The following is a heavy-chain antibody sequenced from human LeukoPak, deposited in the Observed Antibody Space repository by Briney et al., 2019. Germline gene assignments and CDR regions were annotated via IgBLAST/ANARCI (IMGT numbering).Heavy chain of an antibody. J-gene: IGHJ4*02. CDR3: ARDSYYYDSSGYYLFDY. CDR2: IYYSGST. Sequence: PSETLSLTCTVSGGSISSYYWSWIRQPPGKGLEWIGYIYYSGSTNYNPSLKSRVTISVDTSKSQFSLKLSSVTAADTAVYYCARDSYYYDSSGYYLFDYWGQGTLVTVSS. CDR1: GGSISSYY. D-gene: IGHD3-22*01. V-gene: IGHV4-59*12.